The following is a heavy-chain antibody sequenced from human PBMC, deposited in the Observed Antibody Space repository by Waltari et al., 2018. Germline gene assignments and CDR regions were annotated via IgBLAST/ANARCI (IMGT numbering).Heavy chain of an antibody. CDR1: GGSFSGYY. CDR2: INHSGST. J-gene: IGHJ4*02. Sequence: QVQLQQWGAGLLKPSETLSLTCAVYGGSFSGYYWSWIRQPPGKGLEWIGEINHSGSTNYNPALKSRVTISVDTAKTQFSLKLSSVTAADTAVYYCARGRVAATQSLLSFDYWGQGTLVTVSS. D-gene: IGHD2-15*01. CDR3: ARGRVAATQSLLSFDY. V-gene: IGHV4-34*01.